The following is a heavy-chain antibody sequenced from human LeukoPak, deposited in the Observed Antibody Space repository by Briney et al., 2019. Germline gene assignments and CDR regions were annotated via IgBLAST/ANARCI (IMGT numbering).Heavy chain of an antibody. CDR1: GYSLSSGYY. D-gene: IGHD2-2*01. Sequence: SETLSLTCTVSGYSLSSGYYWGWIRQPPGKGLEWIGSIYHSGSTYYNPSVKSRVNISVDTSKNQFSLKVSSETAADTAVYYCARAYQLLWSDAFDIWGQRTIGTVSS. CDR2: IYHSGST. CDR3: ARAYQLLWSDAFDI. J-gene: IGHJ3*02. V-gene: IGHV4-38-2*02.